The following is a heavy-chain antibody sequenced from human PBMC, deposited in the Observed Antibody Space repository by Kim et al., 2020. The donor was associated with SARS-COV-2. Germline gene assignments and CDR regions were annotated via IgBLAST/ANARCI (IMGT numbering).Heavy chain of an antibody. CDR2: ISSSGSTI. CDR1: GFTFSDYY. J-gene: IGHJ6*02. Sequence: GGSLRLSCAASGFTFSDYYMSWIRQAPGKGLEWVSYISSSGSTIYYADSVKGRFTISRDNAKNSLYLQMNSLRAEDTAVYYCARGLYSSSWYNYYGMDVWGQGTTVTVSS. V-gene: IGHV3-11*01. CDR3: ARGLYSSSWYNYYGMDV. D-gene: IGHD6-13*01.